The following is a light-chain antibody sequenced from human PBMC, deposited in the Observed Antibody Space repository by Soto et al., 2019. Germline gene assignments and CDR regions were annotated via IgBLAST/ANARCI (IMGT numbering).Light chain of an antibody. Sequence: DIQMTQSPSTLSASVGDRVTITCRASQSISGWLAWFQQKPGKAPKLLIYKASTLKSGVPSRFSGSGSGTEFTLTISSLQPDDFATYYCQQSYTSITFGQGTRLEIK. V-gene: IGKV1-5*03. CDR2: KAS. CDR1: QSISGW. CDR3: QQSYTSIT. J-gene: IGKJ5*01.